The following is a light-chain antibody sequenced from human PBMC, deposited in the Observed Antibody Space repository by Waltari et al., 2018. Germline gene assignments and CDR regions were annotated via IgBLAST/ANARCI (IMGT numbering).Light chain of an antibody. Sequence: DIVMTQSPDSLAVSLGERATINCKSSQSVLYSSNNKNYLAWYQQKPGQPPKLLIYWASTRESGVTDRFSGSGSGTDFTLTISSLQAEDVAVYDCQQYYSTPWTCGQGTKVEIK. CDR1: QSVLYSSNNKNY. CDR2: WAS. J-gene: IGKJ1*01. V-gene: IGKV4-1*01. CDR3: QQYYSTPWT.